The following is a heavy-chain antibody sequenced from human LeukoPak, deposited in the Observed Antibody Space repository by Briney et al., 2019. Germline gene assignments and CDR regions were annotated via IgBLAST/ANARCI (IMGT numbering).Heavy chain of an antibody. D-gene: IGHD5-24*01. J-gene: IGHJ4*02. CDR2: IYYSGST. CDR1: GGSISTSSIY. V-gene: IGHV4-39*07. CDR3: ARGPLDGYILDY. Sequence: KPSETLSLTCTVSGGSISTSSIYWAWIRQPPGKGPEWIGTIYYSGSTEYNPSLKSRVTISVDTSKNQFSLKLSSVTAADTAVYYCARGPLDGYILDYWGQGTLVTVSS.